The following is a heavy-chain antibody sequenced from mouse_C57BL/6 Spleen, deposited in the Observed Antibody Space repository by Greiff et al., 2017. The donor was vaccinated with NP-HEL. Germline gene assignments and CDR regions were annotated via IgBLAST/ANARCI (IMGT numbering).Heavy chain of an antibody. D-gene: IGHD4-1*01. J-gene: IGHJ3*01. CDR1: GFTFSSYT. CDR2: ISGGGGNT. V-gene: IGHV5-9*01. CDR3: ARQGGTSWFAY. Sequence: DVMLVESGGGLVKPGGSLKLSCAASGFTFSSYTMSWVRQTPEKRLEWVATISGGGGNTYYPDSVKGRFTISRDNAKNTLYLQMSSLRSEDTALYSCARQGGTSWFAYWGQGTRVTVSA.